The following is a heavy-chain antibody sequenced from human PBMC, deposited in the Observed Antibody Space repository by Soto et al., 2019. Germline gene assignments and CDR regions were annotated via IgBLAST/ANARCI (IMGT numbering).Heavy chain of an antibody. D-gene: IGHD3-22*01. V-gene: IGHV1-69*02. Sequence: QVQLVQSGAEVKKPGSSVKVSCKASGGTFSSYTISWVRQAPGHGLEWMGRLIPILGIVNYAQKFQGRVTITADKSTSTAYMELSSLRSEDTAVYYCARGLHYDSIALDDYWGQGTLVTVSS. CDR3: ARGLHYDSIALDDY. CDR2: LIPILGIV. J-gene: IGHJ4*02. CDR1: GGTFSSYT.